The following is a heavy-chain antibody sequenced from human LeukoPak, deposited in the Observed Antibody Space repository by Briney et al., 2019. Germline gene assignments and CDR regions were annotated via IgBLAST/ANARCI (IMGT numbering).Heavy chain of an antibody. V-gene: IGHV1-69*13. J-gene: IGHJ6*02. D-gene: IGHD5-24*01. CDR1: GGTFNSYA. CDR3: ARGTGEMATSYYYYYGMDV. CDR2: IIPIFGTA. Sequence: SVKVSCKASGGTFNSYAISWVRQAPGQGLEWMGGIIPIFGTANYAQKFQGRVTITADESTSTAYMELSSLRSEDTAVYYCARGTGEMATSYYYYYGMDVWGQGTTVTVSS.